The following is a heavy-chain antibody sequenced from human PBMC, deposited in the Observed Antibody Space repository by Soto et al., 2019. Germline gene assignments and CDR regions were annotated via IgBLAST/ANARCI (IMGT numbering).Heavy chain of an antibody. CDR3: AGDMRAYYYGSGSYYRGEFDP. J-gene: IGHJ5*02. D-gene: IGHD3-10*01. V-gene: IGHV1-69*06. CDR1: GGTFSSYA. Sequence: SVKVSCKASGGTFSSYAISWVRQAPGQGLEWMGGIIPIFGTANYAQKFQGRVTITADKSTSTAYMELSSLRSEDTTVYYCAGDMRAYYYGSGSYYRGEFDPWRQGTLVTVSS. CDR2: IIPIFGTA.